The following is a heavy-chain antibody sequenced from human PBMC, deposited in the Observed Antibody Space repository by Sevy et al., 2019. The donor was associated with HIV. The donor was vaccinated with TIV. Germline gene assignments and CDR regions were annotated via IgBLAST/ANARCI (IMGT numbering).Heavy chain of an antibody. CDR1: GFVFSSHW. V-gene: IGHV3-7*01. D-gene: IGHD3-10*01. J-gene: IGHJ4*02. CDR3: TSDYF. CDR2: IKQDGSEK. Sequence: GGSLGLSCEASGFVFSSHWMTWVRQAPGKGLEWVANIKQDGSEKYYVDSVKGRFTISRDNAKNSLYLRMNRLRVEDTAMYYCTSDYFWGQGSLVTVSS.